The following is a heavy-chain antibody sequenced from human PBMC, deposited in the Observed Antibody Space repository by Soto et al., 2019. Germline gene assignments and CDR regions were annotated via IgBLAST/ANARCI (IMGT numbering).Heavy chain of an antibody. Sequence: SETLSLTCTVSGGSISSYYWSWIRQPPGKGLEWIGYIYYSGSTNYNPSLKSRVTISVDTSKNQFSLKLSSVTTADTAVYYWARRRGCGSSGYSPFDYWGQGTLVTVSS. CDR2: IYYSGST. CDR1: GGSISSYY. CDR3: ARRRGCGSSGYSPFDY. J-gene: IGHJ4*02. D-gene: IGHD3-22*01. V-gene: IGHV4-59*01.